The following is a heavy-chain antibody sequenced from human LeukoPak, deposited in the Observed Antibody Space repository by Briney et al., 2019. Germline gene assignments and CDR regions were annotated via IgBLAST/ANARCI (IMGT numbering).Heavy chain of an antibody. J-gene: IGHJ6*03. V-gene: IGHV1-2*02. CDR2: INPNNGGT. D-gene: IGHD2-15*01. CDR1: GYTFTGYY. CDR3: ARAVVEPATTQDCYYYYMDV. Sequence: DSVKVSCTASGYTFTGYYMYWVRQAPGQGLEWMGWINPNNGGTILAQKFHGRVTLTSDRTISTAYIEMTRLRSDDTAIYYCARAVVEPATTQDCYYYYMDVWGEGTTVSVSS.